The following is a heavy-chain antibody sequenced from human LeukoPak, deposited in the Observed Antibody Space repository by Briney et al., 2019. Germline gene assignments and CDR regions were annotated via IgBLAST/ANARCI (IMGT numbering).Heavy chain of an antibody. D-gene: IGHD5-24*01. J-gene: IGHJ4*02. V-gene: IGHV1-24*01. Sequence: MVVFDPADCETIYAQKFQGRVTMTEDTSTDTAYMELSSLRSEDTAVYYCATDQGYNSFDYWGQGTLVTVSS. CDR3: ATDQGYNSFDY. CDR2: FDPADCET.